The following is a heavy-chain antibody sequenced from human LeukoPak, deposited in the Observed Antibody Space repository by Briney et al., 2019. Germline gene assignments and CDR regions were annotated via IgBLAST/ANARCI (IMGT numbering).Heavy chain of an antibody. CDR3: ARILGVDCSGGSYPRYFDY. Sequence: ASVKVSCKASGYTFTSYAMNWVRQAPGQGLEWMGWINTNTGNPTYAQGFTGRFVFSLDTSVSTAYLQISSLKAEDTAVYYCARILGVDCSGGSYPRYFDYWGQGTLVTVSS. J-gene: IGHJ4*02. D-gene: IGHD2-15*01. CDR1: GYTFTSYA. CDR2: INTNTGNP. V-gene: IGHV7-4-1*02.